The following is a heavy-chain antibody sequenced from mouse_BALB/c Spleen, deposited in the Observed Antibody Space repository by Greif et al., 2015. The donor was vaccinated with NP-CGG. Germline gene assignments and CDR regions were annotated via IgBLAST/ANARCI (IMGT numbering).Heavy chain of an antibody. V-gene: IGHV14-3*02. J-gene: IGHJ3*01. CDR2: IDPANGNT. CDR1: GLNIKDTY. D-gene: IGHD1-1*01. CDR3: APYYYGSSVFAY. Sequence: VQLQQSGAEVVKPGASVKLSCTASGLNIKDTYMHWVRQRPEQGLEWIGRIDPANGNTKYDPKFQGKATITADTSSNTAYLQLSSLTSEDTSVYYCAPYYYGSSVFAYWGQGTLVTVSA.